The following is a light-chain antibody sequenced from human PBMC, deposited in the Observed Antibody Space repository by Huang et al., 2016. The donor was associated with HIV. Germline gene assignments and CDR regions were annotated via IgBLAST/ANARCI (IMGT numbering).Light chain of an antibody. V-gene: IGKV3-15*01. CDR2: GAS. J-gene: IGKJ3*01. CDR3: QQYNNWPGFT. CDR1: QSVSSN. Sequence: IVMTQSPATLSVSPGERAILSCRASQSVSSNLAWYQQKPGQAPRLLIYGASSRATGIPARFSGSGSGTEFALTISSLQSEDCAVYYCQQYNNWPGFTFGPGTKVDIK.